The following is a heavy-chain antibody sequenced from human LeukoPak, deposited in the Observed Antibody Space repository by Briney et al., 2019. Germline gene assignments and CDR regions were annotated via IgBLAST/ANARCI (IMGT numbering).Heavy chain of an antibody. CDR2: VSGSGGST. D-gene: IGHD6-19*01. V-gene: IGHV3-23*01. CDR1: GFTFSSYG. J-gene: IGHJ4*02. CDR3: AKGLAVAGAFDY. Sequence: GGSLRLSCAASGFTFSSYGMSRVRQAPGKGLDWVSAVSGSGGSTNYADSVKGRFTISRDNSKNTLYLQMNSLRAEDTAVYYCAKGLAVAGAFDYWGQGTLVTVSS.